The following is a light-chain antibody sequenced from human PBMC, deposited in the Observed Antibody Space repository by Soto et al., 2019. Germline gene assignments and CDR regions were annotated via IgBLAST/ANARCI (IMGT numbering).Light chain of an antibody. CDR2: AAS. CDR3: QQSYRTPT. Sequence: DIQMTQSPSSLSASVGDRVTITCQASQSISSYLNWYQQKPGKAPKLLIYAASSLQSGVPSRFSGSGSGTDFTLTISSLQPEDFATYYCQQSYRTPTFGPGTKVDIK. J-gene: IGKJ3*01. V-gene: IGKV1-39*01. CDR1: QSISSY.